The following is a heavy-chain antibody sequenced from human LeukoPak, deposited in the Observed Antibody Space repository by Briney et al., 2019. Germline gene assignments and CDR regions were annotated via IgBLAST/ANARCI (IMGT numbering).Heavy chain of an antibody. J-gene: IGHJ4*02. D-gene: IGHD5-24*01. CDR1: GDSVSSNSAA. V-gene: IGHV6-1*01. CDR2: TYYRSKWFN. CDR3: ARVAGRDAYDY. Sequence: SQTLSLTCAISGDSVSSNSAAWHWIRQSPSRSLEWLGRTYYRSKWFNDYAVSMRSRITINPDTSKNHFSLQLNSVTPEDTAVYYCARVAGRDAYDYWGQGTLVTVSS.